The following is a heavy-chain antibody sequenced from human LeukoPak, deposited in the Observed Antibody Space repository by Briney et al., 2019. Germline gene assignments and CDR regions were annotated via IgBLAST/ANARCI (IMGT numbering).Heavy chain of an antibody. CDR2: ISSSSSTI. CDR1: GFTFSSYS. D-gene: IGHD6-19*01. V-gene: IGHV3-48*04. CDR3: AKDMEQWLSYDAFDI. J-gene: IGHJ3*02. Sequence: GGSLRLSCAASGFTFSSYSMNWVRQAPGKGLEWVSYISSSSSTIYYADSVKGRFTISRDNAKNSLYLQMNSLRAEDTALYYCAKDMEQWLSYDAFDIWGQGTMVTVSS.